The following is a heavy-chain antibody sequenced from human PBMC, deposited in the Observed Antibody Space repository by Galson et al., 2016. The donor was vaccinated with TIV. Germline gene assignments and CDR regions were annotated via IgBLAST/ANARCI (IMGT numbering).Heavy chain of an antibody. CDR3: ARDYGEVRGDNWYFDL. J-gene: IGHJ2*01. D-gene: IGHD3-10*01. Sequence: SLRLSCATSGLTFGDFAMSWFRQAPGKGLEWVGSIRSKTYGGSADYAASVKGRFSISRDDSERIAYLQMNSLRVEDTAVYYCARDYGEVRGDNWYFDLWGRGTLVTVSS. CDR1: GLTFGDFA. CDR2: IRSKTYGGSA. V-gene: IGHV3-49*03.